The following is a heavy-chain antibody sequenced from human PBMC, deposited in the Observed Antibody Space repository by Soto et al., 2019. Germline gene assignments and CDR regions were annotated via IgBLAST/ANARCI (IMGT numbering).Heavy chain of an antibody. J-gene: IGHJ4*02. CDR2: INAFNGNT. Sequence: ASVKVSCKASGYTFISYGISWVRQAPGQGLEWMGWINAFNGNTNYAQKLQGRVTMTRDTSTSTAYMELRSLRSDDTAVYYCARGEAGDSDYWGQGTLVTAPQ. CDR3: ARGEAGDSDY. D-gene: IGHD3-16*01. CDR1: GYTFISYG. V-gene: IGHV1-18*01.